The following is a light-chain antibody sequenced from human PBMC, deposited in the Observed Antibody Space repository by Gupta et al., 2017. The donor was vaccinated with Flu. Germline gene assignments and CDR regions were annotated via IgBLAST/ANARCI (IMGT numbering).Light chain of an antibody. CDR3: HSYAGNNNWV. V-gene: IGLV2-8*01. Sequence: SVTISCTGTSSDVGSYNYVSWYQPHPGKAPKVMIYQVTKRPAGVPDRFAGSKSGNTASLTVSGLQAEEEADYYCHSYAGNNNWVFGGGTKLTVL. CDR1: SSDVGSYNY. J-gene: IGLJ3*02. CDR2: QVT.